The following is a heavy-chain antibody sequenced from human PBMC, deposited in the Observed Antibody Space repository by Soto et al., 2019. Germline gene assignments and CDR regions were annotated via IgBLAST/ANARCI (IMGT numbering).Heavy chain of an antibody. CDR2: IIPILGIA. J-gene: IGHJ4*02. D-gene: IGHD2-15*01. Sequence: QVQLVQSGAEVKKPGSSVKVSCKASGGTFSSYTISWVRQAPGQGLEWMGRIIPILGIANYAQKFQGRVTITADTSTSTAYMELSSLRSEDTAVYYCAGEGYCSGGSCYSHYWGQGTLVTVSS. CDR3: AGEGYCSGGSCYSHY. CDR1: GGTFSSYT. V-gene: IGHV1-69*08.